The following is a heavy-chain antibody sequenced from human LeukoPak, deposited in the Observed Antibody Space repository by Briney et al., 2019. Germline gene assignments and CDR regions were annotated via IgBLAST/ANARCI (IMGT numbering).Heavy chain of an antibody. CDR2: ISGSGGST. Sequence: GGSLRLSCAASGFNFSSSAMSWVRQAPGKGLEWVSAISGSGGSTYYADSVKGRFTISSDDSKNTVYLQMNSLRVEDTAVYCCAQGGWGRTAIPARIDYWGQGTLVTVSS. CDR1: GFNFSSSA. CDR3: AQGGWGRTAIPARIDY. V-gene: IGHV3-23*01. D-gene: IGHD2-21*02. J-gene: IGHJ4*02.